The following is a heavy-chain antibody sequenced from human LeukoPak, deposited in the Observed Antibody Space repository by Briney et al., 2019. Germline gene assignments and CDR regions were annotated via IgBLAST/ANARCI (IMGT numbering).Heavy chain of an antibody. J-gene: IGHJ4*02. CDR3: ARDRYYYGSGSYCDY. CDR1: GFTFSSYA. CDR2: ISYDGSNK. D-gene: IGHD3-10*01. Sequence: GGSLRLSCAASGFTFSSYAMHWVRQAPGKGLEGVAVISYDGSNKYYADSVKGRFTISRDNSKNTLYLQMNSLRAEDTAVYYCARDRYYYGSGSYCDYWGQGTLVTVSS. V-gene: IGHV3-30-3*01.